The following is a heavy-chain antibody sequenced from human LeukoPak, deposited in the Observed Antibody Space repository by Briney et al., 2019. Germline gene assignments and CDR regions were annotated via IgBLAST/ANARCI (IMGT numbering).Heavy chain of an antibody. J-gene: IGHJ6*01. CDR3: ARQASTSSTYGMDV. CDR1: GGSFSGYY. V-gene: IGHV4-34*01. CDR2: INHSGST. D-gene: IGHD6-19*01. Sequence: SETLSLTCAVYGGSFSGYYWSWIRQPPGKGLEWIGEINHSGSTNYNPSLKSRVTISVDTSKNQFSLKLSSVTAADTAVYYCARQASTSSTYGMDVWGQGTTVTVSP.